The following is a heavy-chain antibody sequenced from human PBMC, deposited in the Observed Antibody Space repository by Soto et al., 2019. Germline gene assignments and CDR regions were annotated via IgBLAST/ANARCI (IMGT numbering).Heavy chain of an antibody. Sequence: TLSLTCTVSGGSISSGGYYWSWIRQHPGKGLEWIGYIYYSGSTYYNPSLKSRVTISVDTSKNQFSLKLSSVTAADTAVYYCARAYPSYHYFDYWGQGNLVTVSS. CDR1: GGSISSGGYY. CDR3: ARAYPSYHYFDY. J-gene: IGHJ4*02. V-gene: IGHV4-31*03. CDR2: IYYSGST. D-gene: IGHD1-26*01.